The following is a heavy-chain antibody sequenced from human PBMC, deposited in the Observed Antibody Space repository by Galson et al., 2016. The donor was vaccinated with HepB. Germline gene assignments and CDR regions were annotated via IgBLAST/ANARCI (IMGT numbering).Heavy chain of an antibody. Sequence: LRLSCAASGFSFSSYGMHWVRQPPGKGLEWVALVSSDETNKFYADSVKGRFTISRDNSKNMLYLQMHSLRAEDTALYYCASDHGGNPGSDYWGQGTLVTVPS. CDR3: ASDHGGNPGSDY. V-gene: IGHV3-30*03. CDR1: GFSFSSYG. J-gene: IGHJ4*02. CDR2: VSSDETNK. D-gene: IGHD4-23*01.